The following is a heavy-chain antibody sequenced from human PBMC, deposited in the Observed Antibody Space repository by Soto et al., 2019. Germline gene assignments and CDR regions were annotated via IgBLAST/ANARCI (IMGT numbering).Heavy chain of an antibody. J-gene: IGHJ4*02. CDR3: ARDDRDYSNYLDY. V-gene: IGHV4-30-4*01. Sequence: PSETLSLTCTVSGGSISRGDYYWSWIRQPPGKGLEWIGYIYYSGSTYYNPSLKSRVTISVDTSKNQFSLKLSSVTAADTAVYYCARDDRDYSNYLDYWGQGTLVTVSS. CDR1: GGSISRGDYY. CDR2: IYYSGST. D-gene: IGHD4-4*01.